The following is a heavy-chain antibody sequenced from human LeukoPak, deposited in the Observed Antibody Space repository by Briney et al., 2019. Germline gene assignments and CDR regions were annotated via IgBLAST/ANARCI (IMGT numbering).Heavy chain of an antibody. D-gene: IGHD3/OR15-3a*01. J-gene: IGHJ5*02. Sequence: ASVKVSCKASGYTFTGHYIHWVRQAPGQGLEWMGWLNPNSGGTNYAQKFQGRVTMTRDTSMSTAYMELSRLRSDDTVIYYCTKDASIYTFGTNWFDPWGQGTLVAVSS. CDR3: TKDASIYTFGTNWFDP. CDR2: LNPNSGGT. V-gene: IGHV1-2*02. CDR1: GYTFTGHY.